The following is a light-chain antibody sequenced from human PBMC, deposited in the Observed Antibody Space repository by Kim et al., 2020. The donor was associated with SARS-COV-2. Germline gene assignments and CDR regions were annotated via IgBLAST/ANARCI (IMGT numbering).Light chain of an antibody. Sequence: GQRVTISCSGSSSNIGINVVNWYQQLPGTAPKLLIYDSNQRPSGVPDRFSGSTSGTSASLAISGLQSEDEADYFCATWDDSLTGVVLGTGTKSPS. CDR3: ATWDDSLTGVV. V-gene: IGLV1-44*01. CDR1: SSNIGINV. CDR2: DSN. J-gene: IGLJ1*01.